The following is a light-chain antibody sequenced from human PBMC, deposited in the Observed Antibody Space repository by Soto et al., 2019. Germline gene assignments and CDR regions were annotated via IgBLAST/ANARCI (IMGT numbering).Light chain of an antibody. CDR2: DVS. Sequence: QSALTQPPSASGSPGQSVTISCTGTSSDVGGYNDVSWYQQQPGKAPKLMISDVSKRPSGVPDRFSGSKSGTTASLTVSGLQAEDEADYYCSSFGGHSNLVFGGGTKLTVL. J-gene: IGLJ2*01. CDR3: SSFGGHSNLV. CDR1: SSDVGGYND. V-gene: IGLV2-8*01.